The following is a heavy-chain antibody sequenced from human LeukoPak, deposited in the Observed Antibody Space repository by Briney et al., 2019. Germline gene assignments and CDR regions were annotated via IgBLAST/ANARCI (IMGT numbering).Heavy chain of an antibody. CDR1: GGSFSGYY. CDR3: ARGTYYYGSGSNWFDP. V-gene: IGHV4-59*01. CDR2: IYYSGST. J-gene: IGHJ5*02. D-gene: IGHD3-10*01. Sequence: SETLSLTCAVYGGSFSGYYWSWIRQPPGKGLEWIGYIYYSGSTNYNPSLKSRVTISVDTSKNQFSLKLSSVTAADTAVYYCARGTYYYGSGSNWFDPWGQGTLVTVST.